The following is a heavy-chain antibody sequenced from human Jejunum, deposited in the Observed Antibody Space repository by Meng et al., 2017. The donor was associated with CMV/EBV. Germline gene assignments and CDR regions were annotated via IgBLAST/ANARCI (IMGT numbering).Heavy chain of an antibody. D-gene: IGHD3-3*01. V-gene: IGHV3-7*01. CDR1: GFTFSNFW. CDR2: IKNDGSAM. Sequence: SCAASGFTFSNFWMNWVRQAPGKGLEWVANIKNDGSAMYYVDSVKGRFTISRDNAKNSLYLQMNSLRAEDTAVYYCARDIIRPDYWGQGTLVTVSS. CDR3: ARDIIRPDY. J-gene: IGHJ4*02.